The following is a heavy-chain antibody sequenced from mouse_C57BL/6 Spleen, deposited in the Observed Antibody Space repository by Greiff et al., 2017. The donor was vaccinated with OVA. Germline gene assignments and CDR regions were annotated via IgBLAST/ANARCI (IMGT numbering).Heavy chain of an antibody. V-gene: IGHV1-82*01. CDR2: IYPGDGDT. D-gene: IGHD2-3*01. Sequence: VQLQQSGPVLVKPGASVKISCKASGYAFSSSWMNWVKQRPGKGLEWIGRIYPGDGDTNYNGKFKGKATLTADKSSSTAYMQLSSLTSEDSAVYFCARDGYYPYFDYWGQGTTLTVSS. J-gene: IGHJ2*01. CDR3: ARDGYYPYFDY. CDR1: GYAFSSSW.